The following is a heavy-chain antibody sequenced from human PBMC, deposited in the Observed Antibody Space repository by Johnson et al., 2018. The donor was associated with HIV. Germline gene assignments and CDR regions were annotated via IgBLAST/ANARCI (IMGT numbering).Heavy chain of an antibody. J-gene: IGHJ3*02. CDR2: ISWNSVNI. V-gene: IGHV3-48*03. Sequence: VQLVESGGGLVQPGGSLRLSCAASGFTFSNNAMSWVRQAPGKGLEWVSGISWNSVNIEYADSVKGRFTISRDNAKNSLYLQMNSLRAEDTAVYFCARAHLIFPKNAFDIWGRGTMVTVSS. D-gene: IGHD3-3*02. CDR1: GFTFSNNA. CDR3: ARAHLIFPKNAFDI.